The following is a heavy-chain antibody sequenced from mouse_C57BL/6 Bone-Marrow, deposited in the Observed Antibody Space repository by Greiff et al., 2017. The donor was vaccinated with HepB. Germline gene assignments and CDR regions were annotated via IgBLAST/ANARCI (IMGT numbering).Heavy chain of an antibody. D-gene: IGHD2-3*01. CDR1: GFTFSSYA. Sequence: EVMLVESGGGLVKPGGSLKLSCAASGFTFSSYAMSWVRQTPEKRLEWVATISDGGSYTYYPDNVKGRFTISRDNAKNNLYLQMSHLKSEDTAMYYCARDRRWLAWFAYWGQGTLVTVSA. J-gene: IGHJ3*01. V-gene: IGHV5-4*01. CDR3: ARDRRWLAWFAY. CDR2: ISDGGSYT.